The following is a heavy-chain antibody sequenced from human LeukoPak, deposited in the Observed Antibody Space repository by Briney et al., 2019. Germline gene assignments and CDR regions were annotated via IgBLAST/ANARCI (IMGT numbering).Heavy chain of an antibody. CDR1: GYTFTGYY. V-gene: IGHV1-2*02. CDR3: ARRHKDFWSGYPIDY. D-gene: IGHD3-3*01. CDR2: ATPDSGGT. Sequence: ASVKVSCKASGYTFTGYYMHWVRQAPGQGLEWMGWATPDSGGTGYAQKFQGRVTMTRDTSISTAYMELSSLRSDDTAVYYCARRHKDFWSGYPIDYWGQGTLVTVSS. J-gene: IGHJ4*02.